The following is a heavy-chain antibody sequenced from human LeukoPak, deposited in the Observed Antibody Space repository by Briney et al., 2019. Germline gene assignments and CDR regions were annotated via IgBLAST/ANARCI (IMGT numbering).Heavy chain of an antibody. V-gene: IGHV1-46*01. CDR2: INPSGGST. CDR1: GYTFTSYY. D-gene: IGHD2-15*01. J-gene: IGHJ4*02. CDR3: ARDAGDCSGGSCHYYFDY. Sequence: ASVKVSCKASGYTFTSYYMHWVRQAPGQGLEWMGIINPSGGSTSYAQKFQGRVTMTRDTSTSTVYMELSSLRSEDTAVYYCARDAGDCSGGSCHYYFDYWGQGTLVTVSS.